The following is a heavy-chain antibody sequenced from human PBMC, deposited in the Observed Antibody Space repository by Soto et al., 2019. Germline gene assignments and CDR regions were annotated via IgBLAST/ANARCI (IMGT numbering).Heavy chain of an antibody. V-gene: IGHV3-23*01. CDR3: AKGITGTTGLLPYSNWFDP. CDR2: ISGSGGST. D-gene: IGHD1-7*01. CDR1: GFTFSSYA. J-gene: IGHJ5*02. Sequence: RLSCAASGFTFSSYAMSWVRQAPGKGLEWVSAISGSGGSTYYADSVKGRFTISRDNSKNTLYLQMNSLRAEDTAVYYCAKGITGTTGLLPYSNWFDPWGQGTLVTVSS.